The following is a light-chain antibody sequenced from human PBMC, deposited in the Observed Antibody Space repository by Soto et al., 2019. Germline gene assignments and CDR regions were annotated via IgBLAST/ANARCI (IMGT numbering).Light chain of an antibody. CDR2: GAS. J-gene: IGKJ2*01. CDR3: HQYDNAPQT. CDR1: QTLRRTY. Sequence: EIVLTQSPATLSLSPGETGTLSCRASQTLRRTYIAWYQQKPGQAPRVLIYGASKRATGIPDRFSGSGSGTDFSLTISRLEPEDFAVYYCHQYDNAPQTYGQGTKVDIK. V-gene: IGKV3-20*01.